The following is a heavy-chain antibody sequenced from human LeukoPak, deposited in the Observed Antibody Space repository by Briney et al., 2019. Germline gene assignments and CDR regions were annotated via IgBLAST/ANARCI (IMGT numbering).Heavy chain of an antibody. Sequence: SETLSLTCTVSGGSISSYYWSWIRQPPGKGLEWIGYIYYSGSTNYNPSLKSRVTISVDTSKNQFSLKLSSVTAADTAVYYCASGYYYDSSGYYPAFDIWGQGTMVTVSS. CDR3: ASGYYYDSSGYYPAFDI. V-gene: IGHV4-59*01. J-gene: IGHJ3*02. CDR2: IYYSGST. CDR1: GGSISSYY. D-gene: IGHD3-22*01.